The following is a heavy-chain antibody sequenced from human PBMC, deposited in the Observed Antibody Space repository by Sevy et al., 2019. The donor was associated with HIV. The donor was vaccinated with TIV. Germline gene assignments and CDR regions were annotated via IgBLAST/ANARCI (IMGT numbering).Heavy chain of an antibody. V-gene: IGHV3-74*01. Sequence: GESLKISCAASGFTFSSYWMHWVRQAPGKGLVWVSRINSDGSSTSYADSVKGRFTISRDNAKNTLSLQMNSLRAEDTAVYYCARDLGATLRIAVAAYFDYWGQGTLVTVSS. CDR1: GFTFSSYW. D-gene: IGHD6-19*01. CDR2: INSDGSST. J-gene: IGHJ4*02. CDR3: ARDLGATLRIAVAAYFDY.